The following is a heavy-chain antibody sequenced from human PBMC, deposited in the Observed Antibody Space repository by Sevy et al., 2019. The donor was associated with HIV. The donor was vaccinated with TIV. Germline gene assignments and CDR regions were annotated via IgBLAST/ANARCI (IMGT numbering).Heavy chain of an antibody. Sequence: SETLSLTCTVSGGSISSYYWSWIRQPPGKGLEWIGYIYYSGSTNYNPSLKSRVTISVDTSKNQFSLKLSSVTAADTAVYYSASTYCSSTSCYEFDYWGQGTLVTLSS. V-gene: IGHV4-59*12. CDR3: ASTYCSSTSCYEFDY. D-gene: IGHD2-2*01. CDR1: GGSISSYY. CDR2: IYYSGST. J-gene: IGHJ4*02.